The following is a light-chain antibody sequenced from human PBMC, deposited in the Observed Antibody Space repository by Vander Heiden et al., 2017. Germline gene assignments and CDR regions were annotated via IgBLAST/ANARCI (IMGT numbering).Light chain of an antibody. CDR2: GAT. CDR1: QDISHY. J-gene: IGKJ5*01. Sequence: DLQMTQSPSSLSASVGDRVTITCRASQDISHYLAWFQQKPGKAPKSLIYGATSLQSGVPSKFNGSGSGTEFTLTISSLQPEDFATYYCQQYDRYPLTFGQGTRLEIK. CDR3: QQYDRYPLT. V-gene: IGKV1-16*02.